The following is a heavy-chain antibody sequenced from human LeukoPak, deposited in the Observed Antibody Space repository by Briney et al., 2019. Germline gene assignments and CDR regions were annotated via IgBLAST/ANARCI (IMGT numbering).Heavy chain of an antibody. CDR1: GGSISSYY. J-gene: IGHJ6*03. Sequence: SETLSLTCTVSGGSISSYYWSWIRHPPGKGLEWIGYIYYSGSTNYNPSLKSRVTISVDTSKNQFSLKLSSVTAADTAVYYCARALRRGGASGYYMDVWGKGTTVTVSS. CDR3: ARALRRGGASGYYMDV. V-gene: IGHV4-59*01. CDR2: IYYSGST. D-gene: IGHD1-14*01.